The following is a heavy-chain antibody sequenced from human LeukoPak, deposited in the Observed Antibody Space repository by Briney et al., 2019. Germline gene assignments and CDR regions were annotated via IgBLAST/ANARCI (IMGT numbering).Heavy chain of an antibody. CDR3: ARARWQLLPYFDP. CDR2: INPNSGGT. D-gene: IGHD4-23*01. J-gene: IGHJ4*02. CDR1: GYTFTDYY. Sequence: GASVNVSCKASGYTFTDYYMHWVRQAPGQGLEWMGWINPNSGGTNFAQKFQGRVAMTRDTSISTAYMELGSLRSDDTAVYYCARARWQLLPYFDPGGQGTVVTVSS. V-gene: IGHV1-2*02.